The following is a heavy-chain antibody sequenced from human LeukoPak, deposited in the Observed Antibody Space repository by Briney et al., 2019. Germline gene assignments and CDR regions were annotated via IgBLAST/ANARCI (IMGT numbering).Heavy chain of an antibody. J-gene: IGHJ1*01. CDR3: ARHCYDGDAEYFQH. D-gene: IGHD2-2*01. CDR2: IYCSGYT. Sequence: TSETLSLTCTVSGVTVSNSSYYWGGPGQPPGKGLEWNGSIYCSGYTYYNPSLDSRVTISVDTSNNHFSLKLSSVTAADTAVYYCARHCYDGDAEYFQHWGEGTLVTVSS. CDR1: GVTVSNSSYY. V-gene: IGHV4-39*01.